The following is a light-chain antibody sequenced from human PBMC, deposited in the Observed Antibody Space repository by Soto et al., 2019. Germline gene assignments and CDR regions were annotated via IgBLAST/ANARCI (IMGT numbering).Light chain of an antibody. J-gene: IGKJ1*01. CDR2: DVS. CDR3: QQYYYSRT. CDR1: QSITAS. Sequence: DIQMTQSPSALSASVGDTVTITCRASQSITASLAWYQHKPGEAPKLLIYDVSSLESGVPSRFSGSGSGTEFSLTIRGLQPDDFATYYCQQYYYSRTFGQGTKVEIK. V-gene: IGKV1-5*01.